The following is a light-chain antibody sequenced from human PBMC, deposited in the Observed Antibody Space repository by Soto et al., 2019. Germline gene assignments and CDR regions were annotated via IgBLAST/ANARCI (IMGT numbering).Light chain of an antibody. CDR1: QSVSST. V-gene: IGKV3-15*01. CDR3: QQYNDWSSIT. J-gene: IGKJ5*01. Sequence: IVLTQSPGTLSLSPGDRATLSCRASQSVSSTYFTWATGVPATFSGSGSGTEFTLTISSLQSEDFGVYYCQQYNDWSSITFGQGTRLEIK. CDR2: F.